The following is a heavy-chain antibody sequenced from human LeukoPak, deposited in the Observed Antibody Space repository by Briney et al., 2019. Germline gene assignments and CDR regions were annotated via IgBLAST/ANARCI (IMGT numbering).Heavy chain of an antibody. CDR1: RFTVSSKH. D-gene: IGHD3-10*01. CDR3: ARASVALYGSGSCMAV. Sequence: GGALRLSCAGSRFTVSSKHMTWVRQAPGKGREWVSRIYTGGSTYYADSVKGGFTISRDNSKNTLYLQMNSLRAGYTPVYYFARASVALYGSGSCMAVSGPATTVTASS. CDR2: IYTGGST. J-gene: IGHJ6*02. V-gene: IGHV3-66*01.